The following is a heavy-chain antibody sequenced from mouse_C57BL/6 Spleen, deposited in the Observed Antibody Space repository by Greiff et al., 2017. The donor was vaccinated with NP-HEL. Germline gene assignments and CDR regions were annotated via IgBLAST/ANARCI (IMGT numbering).Heavy chain of an antibody. CDR3: ARPTSFDY. D-gene: IGHD4-1*02. V-gene: IGHV5-6*01. CDR2: ISSGGSYT. CDR1: GFTFSSYG. J-gene: IGHJ2*01. Sequence: EVQLQESGGDLVKPGGSLKLSCAASGFTFSSYGMSWVRQTPDKRLEWVATISSGGSYTYYPDSVKGRFTISRDNAKNTLYLQMSSLKSEDTAMYYCARPTSFDYWGQGTTLTVSS.